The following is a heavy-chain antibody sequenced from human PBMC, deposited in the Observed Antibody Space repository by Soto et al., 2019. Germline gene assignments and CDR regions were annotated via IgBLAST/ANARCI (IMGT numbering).Heavy chain of an antibody. J-gene: IGHJ4*02. CDR3: ARGVGWEPLDY. CDR2: LSTGNGNT. Sequence: ASVKVSCKASGYTFTTYAMHWVRQAPGQRLEWMGWLSTGNGNTKYSQKFQGRVTITRDTSASTAYMELRSLRSDDTAVYYCARGVGWEPLDYWGQGTLVTVSS. D-gene: IGHD1-26*01. CDR1: GYTFTTYA. V-gene: IGHV1-3*04.